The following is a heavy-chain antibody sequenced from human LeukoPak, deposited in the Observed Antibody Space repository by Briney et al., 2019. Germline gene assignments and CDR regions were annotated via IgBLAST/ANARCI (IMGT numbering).Heavy chain of an antibody. J-gene: IGHJ6*02. CDR2: IYSGGST. Sequence: GGFLRLSCAASGFTVSSNYMSWVRQAPGKGLEWVSVIYSGGSTYYADSVKGRFTISRHNSKNTLYLQMNSLRAEDTAVYYCARAYVYYYYGMDVWGQGTTVTVSS. CDR1: GFTVSSNY. D-gene: IGHD3-16*01. V-gene: IGHV3-53*04. CDR3: ARAYVYYYYGMDV.